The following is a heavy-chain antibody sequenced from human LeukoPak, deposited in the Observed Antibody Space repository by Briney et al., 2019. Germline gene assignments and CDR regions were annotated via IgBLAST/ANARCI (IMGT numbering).Heavy chain of an antibody. CDR1: GFTFSSYE. Sequence: GESLRLSCEAAGFTFSSYEMNWVRQAPGKGLEWVSYISSSGSTIYYADSVKGRFTISRDNAKNSLYLQMNSLGAEDTAVYYCARDLAVAGRYFDYWGQGTLVTVSS. V-gene: IGHV3-48*03. CDR3: ARDLAVAGRYFDY. D-gene: IGHD6-19*01. J-gene: IGHJ4*02. CDR2: ISSSGSTI.